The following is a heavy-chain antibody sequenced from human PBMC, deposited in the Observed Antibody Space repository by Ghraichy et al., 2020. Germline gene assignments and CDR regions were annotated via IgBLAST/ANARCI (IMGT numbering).Heavy chain of an antibody. CDR1: GYTLSELS. V-gene: IGHV1-24*01. D-gene: IGHD3-10*01. Sequence: ASVKVSCKVSGYTLSELSIHWVRQAPGKGLEWMGGLDAEDGERVYAQKLQGRVTMTEDTSTDTAYMELTSLRSEDTAMYYCATRLSASGSYFHDYWGPGTLVTVTS. CDR2: LDAEDGER. CDR3: ATRLSASGSYFHDY. J-gene: IGHJ4*02.